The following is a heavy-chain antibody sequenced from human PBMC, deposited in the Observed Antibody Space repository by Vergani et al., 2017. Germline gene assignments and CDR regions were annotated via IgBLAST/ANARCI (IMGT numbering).Heavy chain of an antibody. CDR3: ARVGYCAGASGSAGIAWFDS. CDR1: GDSISSDYY. CDR2: IFYSGTT. V-gene: IGHV4-31*03. D-gene: IGHD2-21*01. Sequence: QVQLQESGPGLVKPSQTLSLTCTVSGDSISSDYYWTWIRQLPGKGLEWIGYIFYSGTTYYNPSLESRVTMSVDTSRNQFSLTLNSVTAADTAVYYCARVGYCAGASGSAGIAWFDSWGQGTLVTVSS. J-gene: IGHJ5*01.